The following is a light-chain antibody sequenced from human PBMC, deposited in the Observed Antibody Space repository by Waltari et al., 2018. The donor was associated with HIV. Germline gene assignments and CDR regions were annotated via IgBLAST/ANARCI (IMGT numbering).Light chain of an antibody. CDR3: QQYTDWPPLT. CDR2: STS. CDR1: QRFSSK. J-gene: IGKJ4*01. V-gene: IGKV3-15*01. Sequence: EIVLTQSPATLSVSPGERVTLSCRASQRFSSKLAWYQQKPGQAPRLIIYSTSTRATGIPARFSGSGSGTEFTLTISSLQSEDFAVYYCQQYTDWPPLTFGGGTKVEI.